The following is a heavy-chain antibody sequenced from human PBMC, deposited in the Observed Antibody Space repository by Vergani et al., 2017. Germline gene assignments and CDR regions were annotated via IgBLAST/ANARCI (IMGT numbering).Heavy chain of an antibody. CDR1: GFTFRACP. Sequence: EVQLLQSGGGVIQPGGSVRLSCAASGFTFRACPMTWVRQAPGKGLEWVSAISARYASTYYADSVEDRFTLSRDYSNNTLYLQMNILRAEDTAVYYCAGMSYDTTPYWQGGYDCWGQGTLVSVSS. CDR2: ISARYAST. J-gene: IGHJ4*02. D-gene: IGHD3-22*01. V-gene: IGHV3-23*01. CDR3: AGMSYDTTPYWQGGYDC.